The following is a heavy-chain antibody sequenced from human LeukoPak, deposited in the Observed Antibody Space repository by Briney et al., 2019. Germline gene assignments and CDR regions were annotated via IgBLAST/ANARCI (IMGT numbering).Heavy chain of an antibody. J-gene: IGHJ4*02. D-gene: IGHD2-15*01. CDR1: GYTFTGYY. CDR2: ITPISGGT. CDR3: ARAECSSGSCSNDY. Sequence: GASVKVSCKASGYTFTGYYMHWVRQAPGQGPEWMGWITPISGGTKYAQKFQGRVTMTRDTSSGTAYMELSRLRSDDTAVYYCARAECSSGSCSNDYWGQGTLVTVSS. V-gene: IGHV1-2*02.